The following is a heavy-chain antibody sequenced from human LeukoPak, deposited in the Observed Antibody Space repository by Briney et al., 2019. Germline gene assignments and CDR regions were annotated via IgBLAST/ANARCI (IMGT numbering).Heavy chain of an antibody. V-gene: IGHV3-72*01. D-gene: IGHD6-13*01. Sequence: GGSLRLSCAASGFTFSDYYMSWIRQAPGKGLERVGRTRNKADSYTTEYAASVKGRFTISRDDSKSSLYLQMNSLKTEDTSIYYCTRVYSSSWSGSYFDYWGQGTLVTVSS. J-gene: IGHJ4*02. CDR1: GFTFSDYY. CDR2: TRNKADSYTT. CDR3: TRVYSSSWSGSYFDY.